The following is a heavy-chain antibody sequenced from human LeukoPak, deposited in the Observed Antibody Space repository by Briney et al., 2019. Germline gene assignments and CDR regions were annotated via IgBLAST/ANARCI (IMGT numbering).Heavy chain of an antibody. Sequence: PSETLSLTCAVYGGSFSGYYWSWIRQPPGKGLEWIGETNHSGSTDYNPSLKSRVTISVDTSKNQFSLKLSSVTAADTAVYYCARGGRDSSGYWHYWGQGTLVTVSS. V-gene: IGHV4-34*01. CDR1: GGSFSGYY. CDR3: ARGGRDSSGYWHY. CDR2: TNHSGST. D-gene: IGHD3-22*01. J-gene: IGHJ4*02.